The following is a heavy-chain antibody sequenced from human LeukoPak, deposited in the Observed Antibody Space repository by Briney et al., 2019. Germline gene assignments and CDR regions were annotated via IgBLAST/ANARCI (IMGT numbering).Heavy chain of an antibody. V-gene: IGHV3-53*01. CDR1: GLSVSSSY. CDR2: THSGGNT. J-gene: IGHJ6*02. CDR3: ARDRPFGGVIDGMDV. Sequence: GGSLRLSCAASGLSVSSSYMSWVRQAPGQGLEWVSVTHSGGNTYYGGSVKGRFFISRDSSENTLYLQMNSLTAEDTAVYYCARDRPFGGVIDGMDVWGQGTTVTVSS. D-gene: IGHD3-16*02.